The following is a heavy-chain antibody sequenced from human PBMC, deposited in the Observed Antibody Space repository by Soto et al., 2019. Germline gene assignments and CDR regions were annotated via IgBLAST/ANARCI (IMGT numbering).Heavy chain of an antibody. V-gene: IGHV3-74*01. Sequence: GGSLRLSCAASGFTFSSYWMHWVRQAPGKGLVWVSRINSDGSSTSYADSVKGRFTISRDNAKNTLYLQMNSLRAEDTSVYYCAKDRDIVVVVAALQHWGQGTLVTVSS. CDR1: GFTFSSYW. CDR3: AKDRDIVVVVAALQH. CDR2: INSDGSST. D-gene: IGHD2-15*01. J-gene: IGHJ1*01.